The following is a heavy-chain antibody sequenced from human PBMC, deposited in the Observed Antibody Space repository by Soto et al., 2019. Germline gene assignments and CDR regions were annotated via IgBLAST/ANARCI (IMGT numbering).Heavy chain of an antibody. CDR2: IYWNDDK. J-gene: IGHJ4*02. Sequence: GLDLEWLALIYWNDDKRYSPSLKSRLTITKDTSKNQVVLTMTNMDPVDTATYYCAHSYYDILTGYYPFDYWGQGTLVTGSS. CDR3: AHSYYDILTGYYPFDY. D-gene: IGHD3-9*01. V-gene: IGHV2-5*01.